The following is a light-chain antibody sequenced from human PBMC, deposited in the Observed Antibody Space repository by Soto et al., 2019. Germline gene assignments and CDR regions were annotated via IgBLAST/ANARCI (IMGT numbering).Light chain of an antibody. Sequence: EIVLTQSPGTLSLSPGERATLSCRASQSVTSSYLAWYQQKPGQAPRLLIYGASSRATGIPDRFSGSGSGTDFTLTISXLEPEDFAVYYCQQYGSSSLTFGGGTKV. J-gene: IGKJ4*01. CDR1: QSVTSSY. V-gene: IGKV3-20*01. CDR3: QQYGSSSLT. CDR2: GAS.